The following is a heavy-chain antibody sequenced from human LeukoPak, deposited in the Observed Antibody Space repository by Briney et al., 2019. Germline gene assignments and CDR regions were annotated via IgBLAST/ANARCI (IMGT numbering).Heavy chain of an antibody. CDR1: GGSISSYY. CDR3: AREGAAPMYYYYMDV. Sequence: SETLSLTCTVSGGSISSYYWSWIRQPAGKGLEWIGRIYTSGSTNYNPSLKSRVTMSVDTSKNQFSLKLNSVTAADTAVYYCAREGAAPMYYYYMDVWGKGTTVTVSS. J-gene: IGHJ6*03. D-gene: IGHD2-2*01. CDR2: IYTSGST. V-gene: IGHV4-4*07.